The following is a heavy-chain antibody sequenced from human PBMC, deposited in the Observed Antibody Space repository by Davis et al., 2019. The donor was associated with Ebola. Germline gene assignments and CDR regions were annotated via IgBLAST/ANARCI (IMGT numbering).Heavy chain of an antibody. V-gene: IGHV4-31*03. D-gene: IGHD5-18*01. CDR2: MFYSGST. CDR3: ARRAGLQYYYGMDV. J-gene: IGHJ6*04. Sequence: MPSETLSLTCTVSGGSIDSGGYYWSWIRQRPGKGLEWIGYMFYSGSTYYNPSLKSRVTISVDTSKNQFSLSLRSVTAADTAVYFCARRAGLQYYYGMDVWGKGTTVTVSS. CDR1: GGSIDSGGYY.